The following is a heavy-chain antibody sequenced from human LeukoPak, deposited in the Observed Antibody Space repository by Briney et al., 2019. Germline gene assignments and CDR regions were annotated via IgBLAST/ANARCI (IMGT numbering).Heavy chain of an antibody. CDR3: ARGLDYYVSSPFDY. CDR1: GFIFSSYW. Sequence: QPGGSLRLSCAASGFIFSSYWMSWVRQAPGKGLEWVANIKQGGSEKYYVDSVKGRFTISRDNAKNSLYLQMNSLRAEDTAVYYCARGLDYYVSSPFDYWGQGTLATVSS. D-gene: IGHD3-22*01. V-gene: IGHV3-7*01. CDR2: IKQGGSEK. J-gene: IGHJ4*02.